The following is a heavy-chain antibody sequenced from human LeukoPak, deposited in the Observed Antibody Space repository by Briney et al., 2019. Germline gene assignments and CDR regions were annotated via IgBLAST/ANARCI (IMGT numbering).Heavy chain of an antibody. CDR2: INPNSGGT. CDR1: GYTFTGYY. CDR3: ARDPRGGLGWFDP. V-gene: IGHV1-2*06. J-gene: IGHJ5*02. D-gene: IGHD3-16*01. Sequence: ASVKVSCKASGYTFTGYYMHWVRQAPGQGLEWMGRINPNSGGTNYAQKFQGRVTMTRDTSISTAYMELNSLTSDDTAVYYCARDPRGGLGWFDPWGQGTLLTVSS.